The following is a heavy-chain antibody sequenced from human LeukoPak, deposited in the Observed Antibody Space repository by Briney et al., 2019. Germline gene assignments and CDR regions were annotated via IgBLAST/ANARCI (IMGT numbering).Heavy chain of an antibody. CDR3: VQVGSNYYLN. V-gene: IGHV3-64D*06. Sequence: GGSLRLSCSASGFTFSDYPMHWVRQTPGKGLEYVSAIRKTGDDTYYADSVKGRFTISRDNSKNTLYLQMSSLRTEDAAVFYCVQVGSNYYLNWGQGTLVIVSS. CDR1: GFTFSDYP. J-gene: IGHJ4*02. CDR2: IRKTGDDT. D-gene: IGHD4-11*01.